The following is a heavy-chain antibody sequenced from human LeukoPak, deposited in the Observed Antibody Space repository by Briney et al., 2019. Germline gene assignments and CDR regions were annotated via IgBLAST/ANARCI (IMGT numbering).Heavy chain of an antibody. J-gene: IGHJ5*02. CDR3: TRGNGGFDSWFGP. Sequence: GGSLRLSCTASGFTFGDYAMIWFRQAPGKGLEWVGFIRSKAYGGTTEYAASVKGRFTISRDDSKSIAYLQMNSLKTEDTAVYYCTRGNGGFDSWFGPWGQGTLVTVSS. D-gene: IGHD3-16*01. CDR2: IRSKAYGGTT. V-gene: IGHV3-49*03. CDR1: GFTFGDYA.